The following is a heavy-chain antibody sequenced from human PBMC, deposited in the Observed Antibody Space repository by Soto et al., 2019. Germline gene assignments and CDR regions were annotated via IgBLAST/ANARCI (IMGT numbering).Heavy chain of an antibody. V-gene: IGHV1-8*02. CDR1: GYIFTSYD. D-gene: IGHD5-18*01. CDR2: MNPNSGNA. J-gene: IGHJ4*02. Sequence: QVQLVQSGAEVKKPGASVKVSCKASGYIFTSYDINWVRQATGQRLEWMGWMNPNSGNAGSVQKVQGRVTMTRNTSTGTAYMELSSRRSEDTAVYYCAIGQRGYSFGDSGGQGTLVSVSS. CDR3: AIGQRGYSFGDS.